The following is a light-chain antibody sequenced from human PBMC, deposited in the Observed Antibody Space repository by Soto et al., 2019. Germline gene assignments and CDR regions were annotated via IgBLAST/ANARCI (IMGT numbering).Light chain of an antibody. CDR3: QQCRNWPLT. J-gene: IGKJ4*01. CDR2: DAS. V-gene: IGKV3-15*01. Sequence: EIVMTQSPATLSVSPGKVGTLSCKASQNVYNNLAWYQQRPGQPPRLLIYDASTRATGISARFSGSGYGTEFTLTISSLQSEDFAVYFCQQCRNWPLTFGGGTKV. CDR1: QNVYNN.